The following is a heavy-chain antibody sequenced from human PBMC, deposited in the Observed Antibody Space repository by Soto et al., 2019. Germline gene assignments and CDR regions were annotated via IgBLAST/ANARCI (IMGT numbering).Heavy chain of an antibody. Sequence: RASVKVSCKASGYTFTSYDINWVRQATGQGLEWMGWMNPNSGNTGYAQKFQGRVTMTRDTSTSTVYMELNSLRSEDTAVYFCARDAQIGHGYSAYHTYWGQGTLVTVSS. D-gene: IGHD5-12*01. CDR3: ARDAQIGHGYSAYHTY. J-gene: IGHJ4*02. V-gene: IGHV1-8*01. CDR1: GYTFTSYD. CDR2: MNPNSGNT.